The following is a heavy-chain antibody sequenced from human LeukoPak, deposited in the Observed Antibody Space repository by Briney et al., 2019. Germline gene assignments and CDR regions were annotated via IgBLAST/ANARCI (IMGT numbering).Heavy chain of an antibody. D-gene: IGHD2-15*01. CDR2: IYYSGST. J-gene: IGHJ5*02. V-gene: IGHV4-59*08. CDR1: GGSISSYY. Sequence: SETLSLTCTVSGGSISSYYWSWIRQPPGKGLEWIGYIYYSGSTNYNPSLKSRVTISVDTSKNQFSLKLSSVTAADTAVYYCARHRVNCSGGSCYPPAGFDPWGQGTLVTVSS. CDR3: ARHRVNCSGGSCYPPAGFDP.